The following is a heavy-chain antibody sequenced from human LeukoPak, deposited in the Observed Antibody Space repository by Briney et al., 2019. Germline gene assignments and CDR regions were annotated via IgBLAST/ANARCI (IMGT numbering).Heavy chain of an antibody. J-gene: IGHJ4*02. CDR3: ARVSSSMGGAADY. D-gene: IGHD6-6*01. V-gene: IGHV3-7*01. CDR2: INQDESDE. Sequence: GGSLRLSCAASGFTFSKFWMSWVRQVPGKGLEWVANINQDESDEYYMDSVKGRFTISRDNAKNSLYLQMNSLRADDTAVYYCARVSSSMGGAADYWGQGTLVTVSS. CDR1: GFTFSKFW.